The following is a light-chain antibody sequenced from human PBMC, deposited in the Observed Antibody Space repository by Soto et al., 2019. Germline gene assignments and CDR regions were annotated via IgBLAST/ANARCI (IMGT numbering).Light chain of an antibody. V-gene: IGKV1-5*03. CDR1: QSISTS. CDR3: QQYHSYSPYT. J-gene: IGKJ2*01. CDR2: KAS. Sequence: DIPMTQSPSTLSASVGDRVTITCRASQSISTSLAWYQHKPGKAPRLLIYKASSLETGVPSRFTGSGSGTEFTLTISSLQPDDFATYYCQQYHSYSPYTFGQGTKLEI.